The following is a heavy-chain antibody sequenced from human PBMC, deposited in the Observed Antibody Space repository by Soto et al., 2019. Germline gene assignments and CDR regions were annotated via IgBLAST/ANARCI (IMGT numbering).Heavy chain of an antibody. D-gene: IGHD7-27*01. CDR3: AKAVWGYWSCDL. J-gene: IGHJ2*01. CDR2: SCGGGGTT. V-gene: IGHV3-23*01. Sequence: EVQLLESGGGLVQPGGSLRLSCAASGFMFSSYGMSWVRQAPGKGLEWVSVSCGGGGTTDYADSVKGRFTISRDNSKNTLYLQMNSLRVYDTAVYYCAKAVWGYWSCDLWVRGTLVAVSS. CDR1: GFMFSSYG.